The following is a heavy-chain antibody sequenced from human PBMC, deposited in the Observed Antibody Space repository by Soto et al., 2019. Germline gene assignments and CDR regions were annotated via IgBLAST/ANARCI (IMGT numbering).Heavy chain of an antibody. CDR3: ASQTAFFYGSGSYYFLLDY. D-gene: IGHD3-10*01. CDR1: GCAISRYY. J-gene: IGHJ4*02. Sequence: PQTHSLTCNVPGCAISRYYWSWLRQPPEKGLEWIGNIYYSGSTNYNPSLKSRVTISVDTSKNQFCLKLSSVTAADTAVYYCASQTAFFYGSGSYYFLLDYWGQGTPVTV. CDR2: IYYSGST. V-gene: IGHV4-59*01.